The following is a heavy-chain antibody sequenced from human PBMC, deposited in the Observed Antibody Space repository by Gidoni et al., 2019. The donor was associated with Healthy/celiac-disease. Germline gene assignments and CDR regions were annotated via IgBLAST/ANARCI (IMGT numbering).Heavy chain of an antibody. CDR2: IRVYNGNT. D-gene: IGHD3-3*01. Sequence: QVQLVQSGAEVKKPGASVTVSCKASVYTFSNYGISWVRQAPGQVLEWMGWIRVYNGNTNYAQKLQSRITMTTDTSTNTDYMELRSLRSDDTAVYYCARFGVVINVKDAFDIWGQGTMVTVSS. CDR3: ARFGVVINVKDAFDI. J-gene: IGHJ3*02. CDR1: VYTFSNYG. V-gene: IGHV1-18*01.